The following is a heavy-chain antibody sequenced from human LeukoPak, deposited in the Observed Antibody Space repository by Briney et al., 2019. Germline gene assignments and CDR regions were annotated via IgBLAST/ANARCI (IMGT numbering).Heavy chain of an antibody. Sequence: SVKVSCKASGGTFSSYAISWVRQAPGQGLEWMGGIIPIFGTANYAQKFQGRVTITADESTGTAYMELSSLRSEDTAVYYCARDAGDCGGDCYLNWFDPWGQGTLVTVSS. V-gene: IGHV1-69*13. CDR1: GGTFSSYA. D-gene: IGHD2-21*01. CDR3: ARDAGDCGGDCYLNWFDP. J-gene: IGHJ5*02. CDR2: IIPIFGTA.